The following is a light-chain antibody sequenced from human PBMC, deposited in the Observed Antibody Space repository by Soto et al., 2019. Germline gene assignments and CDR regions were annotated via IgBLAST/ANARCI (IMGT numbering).Light chain of an antibody. CDR2: EVS. Sequence: QSALTQPPSASGSPGQSVTITCTATSSDVGGYNYVSWYQQHPGKAPKLMIYEVSKRPSGVPDRFSGSKSGNTASLTVSGLQAEDEADYYCSSYAGSNKLLFGGGTKLTVL. CDR1: SSDVGGYNY. V-gene: IGLV2-8*01. J-gene: IGLJ2*01. CDR3: SSYAGSNKLL.